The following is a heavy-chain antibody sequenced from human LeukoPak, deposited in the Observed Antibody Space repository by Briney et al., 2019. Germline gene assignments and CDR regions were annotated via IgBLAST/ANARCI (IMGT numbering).Heavy chain of an antibody. Sequence: GASVKVSCKVSGYTLTELSMHWVRQAPGKGLEWMGGFDPEDGETIYAQKFQGRVTMTEDTSTDTAYMELSSLRSEDTAVYYCATDLGNYDILTGYYQGYYWGQGTLVTVSS. CDR2: FDPEDGET. D-gene: IGHD3-9*01. V-gene: IGHV1-24*01. CDR1: GYTLTELS. J-gene: IGHJ4*02. CDR3: ATDLGNYDILTGYYQGYY.